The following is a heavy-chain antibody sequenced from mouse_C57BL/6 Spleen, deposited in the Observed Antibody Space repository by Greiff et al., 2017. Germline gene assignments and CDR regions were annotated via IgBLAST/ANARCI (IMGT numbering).Heavy chain of an antibody. CDR1: GYAFSSCW. CDR3: ARREVYFDY. V-gene: IGHV1-80*01. Sequence: QVQLQQSGAELVKPGASVKISCKASGYAFSSCWMNWVKQRPGKGLEWIGQIYPGDGDTNYNGKFKGKATLTADKSSSTAYMQLSSLTSEDSAVYFCARREVYFDYWGQGTTLTVSS. J-gene: IGHJ2*01. CDR2: IYPGDGDT.